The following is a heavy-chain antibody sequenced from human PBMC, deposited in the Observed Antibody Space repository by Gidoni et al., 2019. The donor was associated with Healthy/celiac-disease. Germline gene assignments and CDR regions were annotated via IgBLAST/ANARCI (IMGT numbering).Heavy chain of an antibody. V-gene: IGHV1-18*01. J-gene: IGHJ5*02. Sequence: QVQLVQSGAEVKKPGASVKVSCKASGYTFTSYGISWVRQAPGQGLEWMGWISAYNGNTNYAQKLQGRVTMTTDTSTSTAYMELRSLRSDDTAVYYCARGRLGYCSGGSCYIGSWFDPWGQGTLVTVSS. CDR3: ARGRLGYCSGGSCYIGSWFDP. CDR1: GYTFTSYG. CDR2: ISAYNGNT. D-gene: IGHD2-15*01.